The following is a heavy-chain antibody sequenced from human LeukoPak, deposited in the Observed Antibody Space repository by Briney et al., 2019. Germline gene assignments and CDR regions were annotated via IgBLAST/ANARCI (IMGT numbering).Heavy chain of an antibody. CDR1: GFTFSNYT. V-gene: IGHV3-23*01. D-gene: IGHD2-2*02. CDR2: ITSGGST. CDR3: AKSRYTSSYTNDY. J-gene: IGHJ4*02. Sequence: GGSLRLSCAASGFTFSNYTMSWVRQAPGKGRQWVSTITSGGSTYYADSVKGRFTISRDSPKNTLYLQMNSLRAEDTAVYYCAKSRYTSSYTNDYWGQGTLVTVSS.